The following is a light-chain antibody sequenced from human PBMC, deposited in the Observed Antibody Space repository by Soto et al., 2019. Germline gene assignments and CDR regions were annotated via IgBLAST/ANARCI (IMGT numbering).Light chain of an antibody. J-gene: IGKJ4*01. CDR3: QQYGTPVT. V-gene: IGKV1-33*01. CDR1: QDISTY. Sequence: DLQMTQSPSSLSASVGDRVTITCQASQDISTYLNWYQHKSGKAPKLLIYDASNLETGVPSRFSGSGSGTDFTFTISSLQPEDIATYYCQQYGTPVTFGEGTKVEIK. CDR2: DAS.